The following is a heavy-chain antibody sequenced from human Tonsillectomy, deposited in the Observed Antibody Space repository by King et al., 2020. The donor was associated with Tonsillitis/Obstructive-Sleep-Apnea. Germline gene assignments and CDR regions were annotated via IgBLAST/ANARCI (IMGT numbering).Heavy chain of an antibody. J-gene: IGHJ5*02. Sequence: QLVQSGGGLVQPGRSLRLSCTASGFTFGDYAMSGVRQAPGKGLEWVGFIRSKAYGGTTEYAASVKGRFTISRDDSNSIAYLQMNSLKTEDTAVYYCTIVAYYYDSSGYEGWFDPWGQGTLVTVSS. V-gene: IGHV3-49*04. D-gene: IGHD3-22*01. CDR3: TIVAYYYDSSGYEGWFDP. CDR1: GFTFGDYA. CDR2: IRSKAYGGTT.